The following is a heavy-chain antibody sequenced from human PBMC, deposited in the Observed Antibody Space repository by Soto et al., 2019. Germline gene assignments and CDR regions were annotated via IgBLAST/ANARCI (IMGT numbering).Heavy chain of an antibody. D-gene: IGHD3-22*01. J-gene: IGHJ3*02. V-gene: IGHV1-46*01. CDR2: INPSGGST. CDR1: GYTFTGYY. CDR3: ARDASAYYYDSSGFPHAFDI. Sequence: VKVSCKASGYTFTGYYMHWVRQAPGQGLEWMGWINPSGGSTSYAQKFQGRVTMTRDTSTSTVYMELSSLRSEDTAVYYCARDASAYYYDSSGFPHAFDIWGQGTMVTVSS.